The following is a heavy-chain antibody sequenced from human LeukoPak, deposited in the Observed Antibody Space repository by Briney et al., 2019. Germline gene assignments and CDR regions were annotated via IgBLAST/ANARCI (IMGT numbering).Heavy chain of an antibody. CDR1: GYSISSGYY. CDR3: ARSSTDGVVYYFDY. Sequence: SETLSLTCTVSGYSISSGYYWGWIRQPPGKGLEWIGSIYHSGSTNYNPSLKSRVTISVDKSKNQFSLKLSSVTAADTAVYCCARSSTDGVVYYFDYWGQGTLVTVSS. D-gene: IGHD2-8*02. V-gene: IGHV4-38-2*02. CDR2: IYHSGST. J-gene: IGHJ4*02.